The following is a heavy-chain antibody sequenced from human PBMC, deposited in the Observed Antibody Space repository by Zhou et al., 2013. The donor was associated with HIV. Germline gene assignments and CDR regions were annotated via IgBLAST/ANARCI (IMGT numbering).Heavy chain of an antibody. J-gene: IGHJ6*03. V-gene: IGHV1-69*04. Sequence: QVQLVQSGAEVKKPGSSVKVSCKASGGTFSSYAISWVRQAPGQGLEWMGRIIPILGIANYAQKFQGRVTITADKSTSTAYMELSSLRSEDTAVYYCARGGVESSSSPYYYYYYMDVWGKGTTVTVSS. CDR2: IIPILGIA. CDR1: GGTFSSYA. D-gene: IGHD6-6*01. CDR3: ARGGVESSSSPYYYYYYMDV.